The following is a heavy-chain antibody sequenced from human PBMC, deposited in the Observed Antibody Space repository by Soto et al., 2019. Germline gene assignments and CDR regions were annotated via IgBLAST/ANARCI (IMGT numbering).Heavy chain of an antibody. CDR2: IGTAGDT. CDR1: GFNFSSYD. D-gene: IGHD2-15*01. V-gene: IGHV3-13*01. J-gene: IGHJ3*01. CDR3: ARAGQGASCSGGSCYLGASDV. Sequence: EVQLVESGGGLVQPGESLRLSCEASGFNFSSYDMHWVRQATGKGLEWVSVIGTAGDTYYPGSVKGRFTISRENAKNSLYLQMNSLRARDTAVYYCARAGQGASCSGGSCYLGASDVWGQGTMVTVSS.